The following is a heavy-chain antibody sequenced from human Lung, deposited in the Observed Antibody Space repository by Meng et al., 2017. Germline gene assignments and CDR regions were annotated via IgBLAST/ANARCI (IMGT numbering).Heavy chain of an antibody. J-gene: IGHJ4*02. CDR3: ARDEDISAAGKLFGDY. CDR2: IDPKNGDT. Sequence: QVQLVHSGAEGKKPGASVKVSFKPSGYNFPDDYIHWVRQAPGQGLEWMGRIDPKNGDTHYAQKFQGRVTMTGDTSISTAYMDLSGLRSDDTAVYYCARDEDISAAGKLFGDYWGQGTLVTVSS. CDR1: GYNFPDDY. D-gene: IGHD6-13*01. V-gene: IGHV1-2*06.